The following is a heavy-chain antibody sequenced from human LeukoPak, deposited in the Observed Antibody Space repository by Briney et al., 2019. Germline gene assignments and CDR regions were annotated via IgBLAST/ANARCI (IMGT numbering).Heavy chain of an antibody. CDR3: ASTPTYYDFWSGSDNWFDP. CDR2: INPNSGGT. D-gene: IGHD3-3*01. CDR1: GYTFTGYN. J-gene: IGHJ5*02. Sequence: ASVKVSCKASGYTFTGYNMHWVRQAPGQGLEWMGWINPNSGGTNYAQKFQGRVTMTRDTSISTAYMELSRLRSDDTAVYYCASTPTYYDFWSGSDNWFDPWGQGTLVTVSS. V-gene: IGHV1-2*02.